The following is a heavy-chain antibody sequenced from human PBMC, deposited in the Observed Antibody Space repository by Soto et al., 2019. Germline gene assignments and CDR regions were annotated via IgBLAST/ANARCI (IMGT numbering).Heavy chain of an antibody. D-gene: IGHD5-12*01. J-gene: IGHJ6*02. CDR2: SYYSGST. CDR3: ARDLLATYYYYGMDV. Sequence: HVQLQESGPGLVKPAQTLSLTCTVSGGSISSGGYYWSWIRQHTGKGLEGIGYSYYSGSTYYNPSLKSRVTISVDTSKNQFSLKLSSVTAADTAVYYCARDLLATYYYYGMDVWGQGTTVTVS. V-gene: IGHV4-31*03. CDR1: GGSISSGGYY.